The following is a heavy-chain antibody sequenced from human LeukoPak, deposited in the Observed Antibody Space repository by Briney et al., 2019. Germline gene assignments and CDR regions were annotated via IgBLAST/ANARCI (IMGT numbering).Heavy chain of an antibody. D-gene: IGHD3-22*01. J-gene: IGHJ4*02. V-gene: IGHV4-34*01. CDR1: GGSFSGYY. CDR3: ARGDYYDSSGTY. CDR2: INHSGST. Sequence: SETLSLTCAAYGGSFSGYYWSWIRQPPGKGLEWIGEINHSGSTNYNPSLKSRVTISVDTSKNQFSLKLSSVTAADTAVYYCARGDYYDSSGTYWGQGTLVTVSS.